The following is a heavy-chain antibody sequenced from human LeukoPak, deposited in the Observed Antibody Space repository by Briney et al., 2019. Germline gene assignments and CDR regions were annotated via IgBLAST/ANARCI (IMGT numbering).Heavy chain of an antibody. CDR3: QSRFLEWLLDY. CDR2: IYDSGST. J-gene: IGHJ4*02. Sequence: SETLSLTCTVSGGSISSNNYFWGWIRQPPGKGLEWIGSIYDSGSTYYNPSLKSRVTIPVDTSKNQFSLKLNSVTAADTAMYYCQSRFLEWLLDYWGQGTLVTVSS. CDR1: GGSISSNNYF. D-gene: IGHD3-3*01. V-gene: IGHV4-39*01.